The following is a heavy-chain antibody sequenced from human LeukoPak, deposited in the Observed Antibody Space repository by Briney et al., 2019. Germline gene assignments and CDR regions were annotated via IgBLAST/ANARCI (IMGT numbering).Heavy chain of an antibody. J-gene: IGHJ4*02. CDR3: ANGELLPERFDY. D-gene: IGHD3-10*01. V-gene: IGHV4-38-2*01. CDR1: GYSISSGSY. CDR2: IYHSGST. Sequence: SETLSLTCAVSGYSISSGSYWGWIRQPPGKGLEWIGSIYHSGSTYYNPSLKSRVTISVDTSKNQFSLKLSSVTAADTAVYYCANGELLPERFDYWGQGTLVTVSS.